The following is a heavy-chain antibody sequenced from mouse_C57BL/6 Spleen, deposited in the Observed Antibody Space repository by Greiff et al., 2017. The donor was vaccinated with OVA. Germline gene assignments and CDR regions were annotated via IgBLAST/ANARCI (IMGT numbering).Heavy chain of an antibody. CDR1: GYTFTDYN. J-gene: IGHJ2*01. D-gene: IGHD1-1*01. CDR3: ARWRNYAYYFDY. Sequence: VQLQQPGPELVKPGASVKIPCKASGYTFTDYNMDWVKQSHGKSLEWIGDINPNNGGTIYNQKFKGKATLTVDKSSSTAYMELRSLTSEDTAVYYCARWRNYAYYFDYWGQGTTLTVSS. CDR2: INPNNGGT. V-gene: IGHV1-18*01.